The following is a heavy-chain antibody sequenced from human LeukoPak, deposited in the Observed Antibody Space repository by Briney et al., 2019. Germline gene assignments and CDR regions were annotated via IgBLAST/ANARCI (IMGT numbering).Heavy chain of an antibody. D-gene: IGHD3-10*01. CDR3: ARNSRFRHSHGWGIPTHSYYRAV. CDR1: GYTFTSYY. J-gene: IGHJ6*03. CDR2: INPSGGST. V-gene: IGHV1-46*01. Sequence: ASVKVSCKASGYTFTSYYMHWVRQAPGQGLEWMGIINPSGGSTSYAQKFQGRVTMTRDTSTSTVYMELSSLRSEDTAVYYCARNSRFRHSHGWGIPTHSYYRAVGGKGPTAT.